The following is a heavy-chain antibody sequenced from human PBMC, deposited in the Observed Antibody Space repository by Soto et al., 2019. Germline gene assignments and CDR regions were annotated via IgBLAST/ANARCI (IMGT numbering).Heavy chain of an antibody. V-gene: IGHV1-3*01. J-gene: IGHJ4*02. D-gene: IGHD2-21*01. CDR1: GYTFTSYG. Sequence: ASVKVSCKASGYTFTSYGISWVRQAPGQGLEWIGRINAGNGDTKYSQQFHDRVTITRDTSASTAYMEVSSLRSEDTAIYYCARSEINYSRFDSWGQGTLVTVSS. CDR3: ARSEINYSRFDS. CDR2: INAGNGDT.